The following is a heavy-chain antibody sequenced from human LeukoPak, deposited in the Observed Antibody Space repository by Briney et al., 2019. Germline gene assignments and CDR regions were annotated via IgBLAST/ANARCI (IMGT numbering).Heavy chain of an antibody. J-gene: IGHJ6*03. CDR1: GFTFSTSS. Sequence: LRLSCEASGFTFSTSSMNWVRQAPGKGLEWIGEIDHSVGTNYNPSLKSRVTISVGTSKNQFSLRMTSVTAADTAMYYCARGGYCGGASCYMGKNYFYQYMDVWGKGTTVTVSS. CDR2: IDHSVGT. CDR3: ARGGYCGGASCYMGKNYFYQYMDV. D-gene: IGHD2-2*02. V-gene: IGHV4-34*01.